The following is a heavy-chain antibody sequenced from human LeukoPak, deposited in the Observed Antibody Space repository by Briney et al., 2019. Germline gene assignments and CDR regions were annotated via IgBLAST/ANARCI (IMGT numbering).Heavy chain of an antibody. J-gene: IGHJ6*03. Sequence: SETLSLTCTVSGGSTSSYYWNWIRQPPGKGLEWIGHISYSGSTNYNPSLKSRLTISVDTSKNQFSLKLSSVTAADTAIYYCARTPPIEPYYYVDVWGTGTTVTVSS. CDR3: ARTPPIEPYYYVDV. CDR1: GGSTSSYY. V-gene: IGHV4-59*08. D-gene: IGHD2-15*01. CDR2: ISYSGST.